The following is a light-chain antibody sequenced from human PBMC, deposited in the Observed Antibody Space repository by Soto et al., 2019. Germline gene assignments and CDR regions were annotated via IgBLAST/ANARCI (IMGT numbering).Light chain of an antibody. CDR2: EVS. J-gene: IGLJ2*01. CDR3: SSYAGGNNVV. CDR1: SSDVGVYNY. Sequence: QSALTQPPSASGSPGQSVTISCTGTSSDVGVYNYVSWYQQHPGKAPKLLIYEVSKRPSGVPDRFSGSKSGTTASLTVSGLQAEDEAYFYCSSYAGGNNVVFGGGTKLTAL. V-gene: IGLV2-8*01.